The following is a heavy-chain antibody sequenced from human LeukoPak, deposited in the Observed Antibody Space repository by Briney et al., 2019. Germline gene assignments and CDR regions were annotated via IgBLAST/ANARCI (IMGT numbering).Heavy chain of an antibody. CDR2: IWYDGSNK. CDR3: ARGLRYFDWLVLMAFDY. V-gene: IGHV3-33*01. J-gene: IGHJ4*02. Sequence: GGSLRLSCAASGFTFSSYGVHWVRQAPGKGLEWVAVIWYDGSNKYYADSVKGRFTISRDNSKNTLYLQMNSLRAEDTAVYYCARGLRYFDWLVLMAFDYWGQGTLVTVSS. D-gene: IGHD3-9*01. CDR1: GFTFSSYG.